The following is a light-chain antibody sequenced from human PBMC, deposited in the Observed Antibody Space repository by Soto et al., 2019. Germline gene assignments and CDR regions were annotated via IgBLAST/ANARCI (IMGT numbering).Light chain of an antibody. V-gene: IGKV3-15*01. Sequence: EIVMTQSPATLSVSPGERATLSCRASQSVSSNLAWYQQKPGQATSLLIYGASTTATGTPSTFSSSGAEKEFTLTISSLQAEDFAVYYCQQYIRWPLTFGGGTKVDIK. J-gene: IGKJ4*01. CDR2: GAS. CDR3: QQYIRWPLT. CDR1: QSVSSN.